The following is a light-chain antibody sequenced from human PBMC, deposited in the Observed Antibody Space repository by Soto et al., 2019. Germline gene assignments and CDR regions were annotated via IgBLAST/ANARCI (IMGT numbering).Light chain of an antibody. CDR2: EVS. CDR3: SSYASSSTL. Sequence: QSVLTQPASVSGSPGQSITISCTGTSSDVGGYNYVSWYQQHPGKAPKLMIYEVSSRPSGVSSRFSGSKSGNTASLTISGLQAEDEADYYCSSYASSSTLFGTGTRSPS. J-gene: IGLJ1*01. V-gene: IGLV2-14*01. CDR1: SSDVGGYNY.